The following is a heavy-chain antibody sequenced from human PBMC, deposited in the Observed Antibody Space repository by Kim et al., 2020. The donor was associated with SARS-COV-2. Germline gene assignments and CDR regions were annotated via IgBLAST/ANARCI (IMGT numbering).Heavy chain of an antibody. V-gene: IGHV3-7*03. CDR1: GFTFSNSY. J-gene: IGHJ3*02. CDR2: INKDGSET. Sequence: GGSLRLSCTASGFTFSNSYMSWVRQAPGKGLECVAKINKDGSETGYVDSVKGRFTISRDNATKSLDLQMNSVRADDTAVYYCARDPNYSAFDIRSQGTTVTVSA. CDR3: ARDPNYSAFDI. D-gene: IGHD1-7*01.